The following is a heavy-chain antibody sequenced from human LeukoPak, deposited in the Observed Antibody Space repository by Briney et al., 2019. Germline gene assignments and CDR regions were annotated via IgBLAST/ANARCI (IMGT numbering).Heavy chain of an antibody. CDR3: AKTAAGKGDSRDY. V-gene: IGHV3-23*01. J-gene: IGHJ4*02. CDR1: GFTFSSYA. D-gene: IGHD6-13*01. Sequence: GGSLRLSCAASGFTFSSYAMSWVRQAPGKGLEWVSAISGGGGRTYYADSVKGRFTISRDNSKNTLYLQMNSLRGEDAAVYYCAKTAAGKGDSRDYWGRGTVVIVSS. CDR2: ISGGGGRT.